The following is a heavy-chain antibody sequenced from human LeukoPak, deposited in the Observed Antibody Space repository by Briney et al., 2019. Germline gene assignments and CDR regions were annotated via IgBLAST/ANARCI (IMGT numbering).Heavy chain of an antibody. V-gene: IGHV4-4*07. CDR1: GGSISSYY. Sequence: SETLSLTCTVSGGSISSYYWSWIRQPAGKGLEWIGRIYTSGSTNYNPSLKSRVTMSVDTSKNPFSLKLSSVTAADTAVYYCARDGETMRQPGAYYYYYYMDVWGKGTTVTVSS. CDR3: ARDGETMRQPGAYYYYYYMDV. D-gene: IGHD7-27*01. CDR2: IYTSGST. J-gene: IGHJ6*03.